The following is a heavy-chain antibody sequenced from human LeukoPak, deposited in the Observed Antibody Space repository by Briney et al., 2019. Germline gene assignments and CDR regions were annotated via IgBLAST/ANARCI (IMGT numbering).Heavy chain of an antibody. CDR2: ISGSGGST. CDR3: ARERIVVVPAALDY. Sequence: PGGSLRLSCAASGFTFSSYAMSWVRQAPGKGREWFSAISGSGGSTYYADSVKGRFTISRDNSKNTLYLQMNSLRAEDTAVYYCARERIVVVPAALDYWGQGTLVTVSS. D-gene: IGHD2-2*01. CDR1: GFTFSSYA. J-gene: IGHJ4*02. V-gene: IGHV3-23*01.